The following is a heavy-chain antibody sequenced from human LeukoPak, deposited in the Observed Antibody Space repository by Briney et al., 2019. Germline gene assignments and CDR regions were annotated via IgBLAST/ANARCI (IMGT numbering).Heavy chain of an antibody. Sequence: SQTLSLTCTVSGGSISSGDYYWSWIRQPPGKGLESVGYIYYSGSTYYNPSLKSRVTISVDTSKNQFSLKLSSVTAADTAVYYCAREVHYYDSSGYSLLSESYFDYWGQGTLVTVSS. D-gene: IGHD3-22*01. CDR1: GGSISSGDYY. CDR3: AREVHYYDSSGYSLLSESYFDY. V-gene: IGHV4-30-4*01. J-gene: IGHJ4*01. CDR2: IYYSGST.